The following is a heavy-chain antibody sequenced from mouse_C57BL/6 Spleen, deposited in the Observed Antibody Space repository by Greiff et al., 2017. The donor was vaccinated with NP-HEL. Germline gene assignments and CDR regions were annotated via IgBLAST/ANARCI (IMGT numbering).Heavy chain of an antibody. V-gene: IGHV1-5*01. D-gene: IGHD1-1*01. J-gene: IGHJ4*01. Sequence: EVQLQQSGTVLARPGASVKMSCKTSGYTFTSYWMHWVKQRPGQGLEWIGAIYPGNSDTSYNQKFKGKAKLTAVTSASTAYMELSSLTNEDSAVYYCTRRVGDYYGSSEAMDYWGQGTSVTVSS. CDR2: IYPGNSDT. CDR1: GYTFTSYW. CDR3: TRRVGDYYGSSEAMDY.